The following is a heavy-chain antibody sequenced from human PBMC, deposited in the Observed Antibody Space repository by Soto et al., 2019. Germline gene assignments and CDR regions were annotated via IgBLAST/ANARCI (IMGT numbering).Heavy chain of an antibody. CDR2: IYYSGST. CDR1: GGSISSGGDY. Sequence: PSDTLSLTCTVSGGSISSGGDYWSWIRQHPGKGLEWIGYIYYSGSTYYNPSLKSRVTISVDTSKNQFSLKLSSVTAADTAVYYCARVSYGPRYYYYGMDVWGQGTTVTVSS. J-gene: IGHJ6*02. CDR3: ARVSYGPRYYYYGMDV. V-gene: IGHV4-31*03. D-gene: IGHD3-16*02.